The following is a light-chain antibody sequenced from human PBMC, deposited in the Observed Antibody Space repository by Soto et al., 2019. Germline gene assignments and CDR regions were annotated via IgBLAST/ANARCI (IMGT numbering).Light chain of an antibody. J-gene: IGKJ2*01. V-gene: IGKV4-1*01. CDR3: QQYYSTPPYT. Sequence: DIVMTQSPDSLAVSLGERATINSKSSQNILYSSNNKNYLAWYRQKPGQHPKLLIYWASVRESGVPDRISGSGSWTDFSLTISSLQAEDVAVYYCQQYYSTPPYTFGQGTKLEIK. CDR2: WAS. CDR1: QNILYSSNNKNY.